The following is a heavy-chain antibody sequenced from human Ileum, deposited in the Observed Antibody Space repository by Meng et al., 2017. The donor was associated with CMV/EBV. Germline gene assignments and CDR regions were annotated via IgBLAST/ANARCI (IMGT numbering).Heavy chain of an antibody. Sequence: GESLKISCAASGFTFSSYWMHWVRQAPGKGLVWVSRINSDGSSTSYAESVKGRFTISRDNAKNTLYLQMNSLRAEDTAVYYCARDRENYYDFWSGYGMDVWGQGTTVTVSS. V-gene: IGHV3-74*01. CDR3: ARDRENYYDFWSGYGMDV. D-gene: IGHD3-3*01. CDR2: INSDGSST. J-gene: IGHJ6*02. CDR1: GFTFSSYW.